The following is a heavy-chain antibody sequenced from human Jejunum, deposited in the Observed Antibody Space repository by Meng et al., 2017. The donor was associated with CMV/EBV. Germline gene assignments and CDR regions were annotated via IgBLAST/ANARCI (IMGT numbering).Heavy chain of an antibody. CDR3: ARNDDFTSLFNY. V-gene: IGHV1-2*02. CDR2: INPNTGGT. D-gene: IGHD2-2*01. J-gene: IGHJ4*02. Sequence: CKDSGYTFTRYFMHWVRQAPGQGLEWMGWINPNTGGTNYAQKFQGRVTMTRDTSITTAYMEVTGLKSDDTAVYYCARNDDFTSLFNYWGQGTLVTVSS. CDR1: GYTFTRYF.